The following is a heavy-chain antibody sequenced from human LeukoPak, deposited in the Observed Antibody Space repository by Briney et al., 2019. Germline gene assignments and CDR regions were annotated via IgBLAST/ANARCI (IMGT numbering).Heavy chain of an antibody. CDR3: ARRMGSGATYPRTFDY. J-gene: IGHJ4*02. Sequence: SSETLSLTCTVTGGSISTRNHYWGWLRQPPGKGLEWIGSIGYTGTTNSNPSLKSRVTLSVGTSKNQVSLTLSSVTAADTAVYFCARRMGSGATYPRTFDYWGQGTLVTVSS. V-gene: IGHV4-39*01. D-gene: IGHD2-8*02. CDR1: GGSISTRNHY. CDR2: IGYTGTT.